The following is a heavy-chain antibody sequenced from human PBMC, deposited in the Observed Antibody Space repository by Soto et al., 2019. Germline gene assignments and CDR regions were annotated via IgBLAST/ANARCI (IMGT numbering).Heavy chain of an antibody. Sequence: TSETLSLTCTVSGGSIDTSEYYWSWIRQQPGKGLEWIGYIFRSGDTYYNPSLTSRLAFSVDTSKNQFSLRLTSVTVADTAVYFCARHPRITRGWHFDLWGRGTLVTVSS. CDR1: GGSIDTSEYY. CDR3: ARHPRITRGWHFDL. V-gene: IGHV4-31*02. J-gene: IGHJ2*01. D-gene: IGHD1-20*01. CDR2: IFRSGDT.